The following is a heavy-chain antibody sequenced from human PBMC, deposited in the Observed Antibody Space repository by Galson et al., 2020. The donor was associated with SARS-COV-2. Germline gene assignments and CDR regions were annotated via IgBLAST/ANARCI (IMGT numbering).Heavy chain of an antibody. CDR1: GGSFSGYY. V-gene: IGHV4-34*01. CDR3: ARARYSSGWYGTKYYFDY. D-gene: IGHD6-19*01. CDR2: INHSGST. J-gene: IGHJ4*02. Sequence: SQTLSLTCAVYGGSFSGYYWSWIRQPPGKGLEWIGEINHSGSTNYNPSLKSRVTISVDTSKNQFSLKLSSVTAADTAVYYCARARYSSGWYGTKYYFDYWGQGTLVTVSS.